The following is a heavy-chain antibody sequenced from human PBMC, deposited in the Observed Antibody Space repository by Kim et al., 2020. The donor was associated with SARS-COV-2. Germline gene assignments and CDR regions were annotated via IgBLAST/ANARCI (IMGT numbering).Heavy chain of an antibody. Sequence: SETLSLTCTVSGGSISSSDYYWGWIRQPPEKGLEWIGSIYYAGNTYDNPSLKSRVSISGDTSKNQFSLKLSSVTAADTAIYYCARDWGSGVPPGIDYWGQGTLVTVSS. CDR3: ARDWGSGVPPGIDY. D-gene: IGHD7-27*01. V-gene: IGHV4-39*02. CDR1: GGSISSSDYY. CDR2: IYYAGNT. J-gene: IGHJ4*02.